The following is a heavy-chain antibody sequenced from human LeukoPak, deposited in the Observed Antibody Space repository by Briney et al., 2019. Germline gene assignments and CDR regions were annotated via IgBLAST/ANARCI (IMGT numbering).Heavy chain of an antibody. Sequence: GGSLRLSCAASGFTFSNYAMTWVRQAPGKGLEWVSGIRGSGGSTYYADSVKGRFIISRDNSKNTLYLHMNSLTAEDTAIYYCAKTRCTDDTCYYRVWYFDYWGQGTLVTVSS. CDR2: IRGSGGST. J-gene: IGHJ4*02. CDR1: GFTFSNYA. V-gene: IGHV3-23*01. D-gene: IGHD2-8*01. CDR3: AKTRCTDDTCYYRVWYFDY.